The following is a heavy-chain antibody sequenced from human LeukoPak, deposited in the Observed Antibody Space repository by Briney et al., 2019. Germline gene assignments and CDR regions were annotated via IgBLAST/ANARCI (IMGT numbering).Heavy chain of an antibody. V-gene: IGHV3-11*01. Sequence: GGSLRLSCTSSGFTFSDYYMSWIRQAPGKGLEWVSYVSQSGTTIYYAGSVKGRFTISRDNGKNSLYLQMNSLRAEDTGMYYCAREGHTYGSDYWGQGTLVTVSS. CDR2: VSQSGTTI. J-gene: IGHJ4*02. CDR3: AREGHTYGSDY. D-gene: IGHD3-10*01. CDR1: GFTFSDYY.